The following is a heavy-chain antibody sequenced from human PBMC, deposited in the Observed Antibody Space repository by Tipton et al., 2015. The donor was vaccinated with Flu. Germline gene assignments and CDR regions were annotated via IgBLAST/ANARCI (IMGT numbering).Heavy chain of an antibody. Sequence: QLVQSGAEVKKPGASVKVSCKGSGYIFSNYGISWVRQAPGQGLEWMGWISAYNGNTYYVQNFQGRVAMNTDTSTSTAYMELRSLRSDDTGVYYCARGPPGGGNLFETADYWGQGTLVTVSS. D-gene: IGHD4-23*01. V-gene: IGHV1-18*01. CDR1: GYIFSNYG. CDR2: ISAYNGNT. CDR3: ARGPPGGGNLFETADY. J-gene: IGHJ4*02.